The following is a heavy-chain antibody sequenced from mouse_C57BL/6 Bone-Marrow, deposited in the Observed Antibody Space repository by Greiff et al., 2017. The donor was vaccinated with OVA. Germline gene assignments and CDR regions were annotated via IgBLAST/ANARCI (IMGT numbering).Heavy chain of an antibody. CDR3: ARGEFTTVSDY. J-gene: IGHJ2*01. V-gene: IGHV1-64*01. CDR2: IHPNSGST. Sequence: VQLQQSGAELVKPGASVKISCKASGYAFSSYWMNWVKQRPGQGLEWIGMIHPNSGSTNYNEKFKSKATLTVDKSSSTAYMQLSSLTSKDSAVYYCARGEFTTVSDYWGQGTTLTVSS. D-gene: IGHD1-1*01. CDR1: GYAFSSYW.